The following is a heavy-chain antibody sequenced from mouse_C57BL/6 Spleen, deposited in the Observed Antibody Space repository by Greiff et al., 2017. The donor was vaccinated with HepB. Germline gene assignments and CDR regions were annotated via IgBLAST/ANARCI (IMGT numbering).Heavy chain of an antibody. D-gene: IGHD1-1*01. CDR3: AREGITTVVAPGY. CDR1: GSTFTSYW. Sequence: VQLQQSGAELVKPGASVKLSCKASGSTFTSYWMHWVKQRPGQGLEWIGMIHPNSGSTNYNEKFKSKATLTVDKSSSTAYMQLSSLTSEDSAVYYWAREGITTVVAPGYWGQGTTLTVSS. J-gene: IGHJ2*01. V-gene: IGHV1-64*01. CDR2: IHPNSGST.